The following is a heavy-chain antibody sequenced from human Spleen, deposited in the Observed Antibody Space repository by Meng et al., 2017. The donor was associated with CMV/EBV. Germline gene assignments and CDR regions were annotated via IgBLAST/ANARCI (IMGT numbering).Heavy chain of an antibody. Sequence: QVQLVQLGSELKKPEASVKVSCKASGYTFNSYAMNWVRQAPGQGLEWMGGIIPIFGTANYAQKFQGRVTITADESTSTAYMELSSLRSEDTAVYYCAKDPLDGTWGQGTLVTVSS. CDR2: IIPIFGTA. CDR3: AKDPLDGT. J-gene: IGHJ4*02. D-gene: IGHD1/OR15-1a*01. V-gene: IGHV1-69*01. CDR1: GYTFNSYA.